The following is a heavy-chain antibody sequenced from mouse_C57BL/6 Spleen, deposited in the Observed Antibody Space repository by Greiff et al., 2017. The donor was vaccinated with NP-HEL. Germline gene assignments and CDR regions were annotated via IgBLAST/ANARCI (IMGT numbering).Heavy chain of an antibody. CDR2: IYPGSGST. CDR1: GYTFTSYW. Sequence: VQLQQSGAELVKPGASVKMSCKASGYTFTSYWITWVKQRPGQGLEWIGDIYPGSGSTNYNEKFKSKATLTVDTSSSTAYMQLSSLTSEDSAVYYCARKGLRLGYAMDYWGQGTSVTVSS. D-gene: IGHD2-4*01. CDR3: ARKGLRLGYAMDY. V-gene: IGHV1-55*01. J-gene: IGHJ4*01.